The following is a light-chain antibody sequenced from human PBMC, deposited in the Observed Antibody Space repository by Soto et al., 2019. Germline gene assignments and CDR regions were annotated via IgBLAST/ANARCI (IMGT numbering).Light chain of an antibody. V-gene: IGKV1-5*01. CDR2: DAS. J-gene: IGKJ2*01. Sequence: DIQMTQSPSTLSASVGDRVTITCRASQSISSWVAWYQQKPGKAPKLLIFDASRLESGVPSRFSGSGSGTEFTRTISSLQPDDFASYFCQQYDGYSGYTFGQGTKLEI. CDR1: QSISSW. CDR3: QQYDGYSGYT.